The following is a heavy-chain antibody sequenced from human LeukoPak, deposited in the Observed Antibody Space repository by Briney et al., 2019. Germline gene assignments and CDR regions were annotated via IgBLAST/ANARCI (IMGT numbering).Heavy chain of an antibody. CDR1: GGSFSGYY. Sequence: SETLSLTCAVYGGSFSGYYWSWIRQPPGKGLEWIGEINHSGSTNYNPSLKSRVTISVDTSKNQFSLKLSSVTAADTAVYYCATPPASYGDQDYFDYWGQGTLVTVSS. CDR3: ATPPASYGDQDYFDY. V-gene: IGHV4-34*01. CDR2: INHSGST. D-gene: IGHD4-17*01. J-gene: IGHJ4*02.